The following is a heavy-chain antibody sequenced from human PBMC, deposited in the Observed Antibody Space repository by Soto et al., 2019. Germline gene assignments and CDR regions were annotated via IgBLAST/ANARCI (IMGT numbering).Heavy chain of an antibody. V-gene: IGHV1-2*02. CDR2: INPKSGGT. Sequence: QVQLVQSGAEVKKPGASVKVSCKASGYTFTDYFMHWVRQAPGQGLGWMGWINPKSGGTAYAQKFQGRVTMTRDTSISTAYMEVSRLRSDDTAVYYCARSSGSYSYYGMDVWGQGTTVTVSS. CDR1: GYTFTDYF. D-gene: IGHD1-26*01. J-gene: IGHJ6*02. CDR3: ARSSGSYSYYGMDV.